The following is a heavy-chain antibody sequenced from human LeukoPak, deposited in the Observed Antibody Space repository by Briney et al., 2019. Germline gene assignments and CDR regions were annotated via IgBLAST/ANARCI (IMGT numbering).Heavy chain of an antibody. CDR1: GYTFTRHY. CDR2: INPNSGGT. V-gene: IGHV1-2*02. J-gene: IGHJ5*02. Sequence: ASVKVSCKASGYTFTRHYMHWVRQAPGQALEWMGWINPNSGGTNYAMKFQGRVTMTRDTSISTAYMELSRLRSDDTAVYYCARAPYYYGSGSSGWFDPWGQGTLVTVSS. CDR3: ARAPYYYGSGSSGWFDP. D-gene: IGHD3-10*01.